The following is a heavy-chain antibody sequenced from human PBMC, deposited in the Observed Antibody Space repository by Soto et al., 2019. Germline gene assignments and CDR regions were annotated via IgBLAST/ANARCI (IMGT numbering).Heavy chain of an antibody. CDR1: GGSISNYY. Sequence: SETLSLTCTVSGGSISNYYWNWIRQSPGKGLEWIGYFYSSGSTHYNPSLQNRVTISIDTSKNQVSLKLSSVTAADTAVYYCARADIVVVPAAVLSRNWFDPWGQGTLVTVSS. D-gene: IGHD2-2*01. CDR3: ARADIVVVPAAVLSRNWFDP. J-gene: IGHJ5*02. V-gene: IGHV4-59*12. CDR2: FYSSGST.